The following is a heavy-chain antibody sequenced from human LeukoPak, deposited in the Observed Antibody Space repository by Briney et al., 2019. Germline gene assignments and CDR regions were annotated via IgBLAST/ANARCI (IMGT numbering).Heavy chain of an antibody. D-gene: IGHD2-2*01. V-gene: IGHV3-66*02. CDR2: IYSGGST. Sequence: GGSLRLSCAASGFTVSSHYMSWVRQAPGKGLEWVSVIYSGGSTSYADSVKGRFTISRDNFKNTLYLQMNSLRAEDTAVYYCAGDQLLDAFDIWGQGTMVTVSS. CDR1: GFTVSSHY. J-gene: IGHJ3*02. CDR3: AGDQLLDAFDI.